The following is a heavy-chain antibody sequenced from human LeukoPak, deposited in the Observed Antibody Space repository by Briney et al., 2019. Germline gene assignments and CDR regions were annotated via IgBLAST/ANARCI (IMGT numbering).Heavy chain of an antibody. CDR2: ISYDGSNK. D-gene: IGHD3-10*01. V-gene: IGHV3-30*18. CDR3: AKDRSYYYGPGSYYNEGTPWFDP. J-gene: IGHJ5*02. Sequence: GGSLRLSCAASGFTFSSYGMHWVRQAPGKGLEWVAVISYDGSNKYYADSVKGRFTISRDNSKNTLYLQMNSLRAEDTAVYYCAKDRSYYYGPGSYYNEGTPWFDPWGQGTLVTVSS. CDR1: GFTFSSYG.